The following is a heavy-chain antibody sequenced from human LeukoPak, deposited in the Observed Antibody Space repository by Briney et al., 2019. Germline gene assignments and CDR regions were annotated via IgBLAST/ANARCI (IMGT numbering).Heavy chain of an antibody. J-gene: IGHJ4*02. Sequence: PGGSLSLSCAASGFTFSNSWLHWVRQAPGKGLVWVSRINERGSSTSYADSVKGRFTISRDNAKNTLYLQMNNLRADDTAVYYCAGGRLVATSKAVAIDYWGQGTLVTVSS. V-gene: IGHV3-74*01. CDR3: AGGRLVATSKAVAIDY. CDR2: INERGSST. CDR1: GFTFSNSW. D-gene: IGHD5-12*01.